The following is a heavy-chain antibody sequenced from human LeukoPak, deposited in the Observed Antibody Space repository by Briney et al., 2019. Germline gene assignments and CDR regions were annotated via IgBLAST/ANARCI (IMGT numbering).Heavy chain of an antibody. Sequence: GGSLRLSCAASGFTFSSYGMHWGRQAPGKGPGGVAFIRYDGSNKYYADSVKGRFTISRDNSRNTLYLQMNSLRAEDTAVYYCAKDHGSSWSGFDPWGQGTLVTVSS. D-gene: IGHD6-13*01. CDR2: IRYDGSNK. V-gene: IGHV3-30*02. CDR1: GFTFSSYG. CDR3: AKDHGSSWSGFDP. J-gene: IGHJ5*02.